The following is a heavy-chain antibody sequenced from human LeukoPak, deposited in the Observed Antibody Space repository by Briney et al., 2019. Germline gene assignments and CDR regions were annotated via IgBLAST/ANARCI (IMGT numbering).Heavy chain of an antibody. CDR3: ARAAHGGVDY. CDR2: IKQDGSEK. V-gene: IGHV3-7*05. Sequence: PGGSLRLSCAASGFTFSSYWMNWVRQAPGKGLEWVANIKQDGSEKYYVASVKGRFTISRDSAKNSMYLQMNSLRAEDTAVYYCARAAHGGVDYWGQGTLVTVSS. D-gene: IGHD4-23*01. CDR1: GFTFSSYW. J-gene: IGHJ4*02.